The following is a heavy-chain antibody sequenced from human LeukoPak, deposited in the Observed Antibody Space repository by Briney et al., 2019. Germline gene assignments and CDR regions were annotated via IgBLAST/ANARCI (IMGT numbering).Heavy chain of an antibody. CDR2: IKQDGTEK. J-gene: IGHJ6*04. Sequence: PGGSLRLSCAASGFTFTTYWMSWVRQAPGKGLEWVANIKQDGTEKYYVDSVKGRFTISRDDSKNTLSLQMNSLRAEDTAVYFCARGVSGSGIMDVWGKGTTVTISS. V-gene: IGHV3-7*03. CDR3: ARGVSGSGIMDV. D-gene: IGHD3-10*01. CDR1: GFTFTTYW.